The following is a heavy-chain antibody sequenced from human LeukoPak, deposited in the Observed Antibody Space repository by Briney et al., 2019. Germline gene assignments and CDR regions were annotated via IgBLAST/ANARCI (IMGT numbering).Heavy chain of an antibody. V-gene: IGHV4-34*01. Sequence: PSETLSLTCAVYGGSFSGYYWSWIRQPPGKGLEWIGEINHSGSTNYNPSLKSRVTISVDTSKNQFSLKLSSVTAADTAVYYCARRGGSGWYHDYWGQGTLVTVSS. D-gene: IGHD6-19*01. CDR1: GGSFSGYY. J-gene: IGHJ4*02. CDR3: ARRGGSGWYHDY. CDR2: INHSGST.